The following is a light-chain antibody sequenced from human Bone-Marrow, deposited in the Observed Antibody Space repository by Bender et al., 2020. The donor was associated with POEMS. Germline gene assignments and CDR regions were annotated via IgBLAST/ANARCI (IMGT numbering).Light chain of an antibody. V-gene: IGLV2-23*01. J-gene: IGLJ1*01. CDR3: SSYAGSNNLGV. CDR1: STNFGSYSL. Sequence: QSPLTQPASVSGSPGQSITISCTGTSTNFGSYSLVSWYQQHPGKVPKLIIYEGTKRPSGVSNRFSGSKSGNTASLTISGLQVEDEADYYCSSYAGSNNLGVFGTGTKVTVL. CDR2: EGT.